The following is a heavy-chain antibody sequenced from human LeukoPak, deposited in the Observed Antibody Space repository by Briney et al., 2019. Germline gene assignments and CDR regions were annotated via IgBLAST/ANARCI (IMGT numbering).Heavy chain of an antibody. CDR1: GFTFSSYG. J-gene: IGHJ4*02. CDR2: ISGSGGST. CDR3: AKRSGSGGPFDY. V-gene: IGHV3-23*01. D-gene: IGHD3-10*01. Sequence: GGSLRLSCAASGFTFSSYGMSWVRQAPGKGLEWVSAISGSGGSTYYADSVKGRFTISRDNSKNTLYLQMNSLRAEDTAVYYYAKRSGSGGPFDYWGQGILVTVSS.